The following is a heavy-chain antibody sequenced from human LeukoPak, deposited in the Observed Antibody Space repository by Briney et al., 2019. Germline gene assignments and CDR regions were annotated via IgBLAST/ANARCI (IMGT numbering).Heavy chain of an antibody. J-gene: IGHJ4*02. Sequence: ASVKVSCKASGYTFTSYDINWVRQATGQGLEWMGWMNPNSGNTGYAQKFQGRVTMTRNTSISTAYMELSSLRSEDTAVYYCARGLDAYCGGGCYFFDYWGQGTLVTVSS. CDR3: ARGLDAYCGGGCYFFDY. V-gene: IGHV1-8*01. CDR2: MNPNSGNT. D-gene: IGHD2-21*02. CDR1: GYTFTSYD.